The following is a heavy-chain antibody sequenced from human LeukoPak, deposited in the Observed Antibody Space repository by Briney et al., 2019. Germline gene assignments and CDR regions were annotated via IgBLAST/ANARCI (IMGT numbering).Heavy chain of an antibody. D-gene: IGHD6-19*01. V-gene: IGHV4-59*01. CDR1: GGSISSYY. Sequence: SETLSLTCTVSGGSISSYYWSWIRQPPGKGLEWIGYIYYSGSTNYNPSLKSRVTMSVDTSKNQFSLKLTSVTAADAAVYYCAKGQWLVDYWGQGTLVTVSS. CDR3: AKGQWLVDY. CDR2: IYYSGST. J-gene: IGHJ4*02.